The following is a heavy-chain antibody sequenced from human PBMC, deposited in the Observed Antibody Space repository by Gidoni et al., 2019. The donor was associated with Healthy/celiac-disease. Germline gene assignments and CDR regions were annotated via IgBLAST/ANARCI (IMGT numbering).Heavy chain of an antibody. CDR2: IRYDGSNK. Sequence: QVQLVESGGGVVQPGGSLRLSCAASGFTFSSYGMHWVRQAPGKGLEWVAFIRYDGSNKYYADSVKGRFTISRDNSKNTLYLQMNSLRAEDTAVYYCAKDLGLDDSSGYLDYWGQGTLVTVSS. J-gene: IGHJ4*02. CDR3: AKDLGLDDSSGYLDY. D-gene: IGHD3-22*01. V-gene: IGHV3-30*02. CDR1: GFTFSSYG.